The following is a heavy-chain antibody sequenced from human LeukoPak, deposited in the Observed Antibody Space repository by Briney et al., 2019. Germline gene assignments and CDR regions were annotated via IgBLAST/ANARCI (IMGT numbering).Heavy chain of an antibody. V-gene: IGHV3-7*01. CDR1: GFTFSSFW. J-gene: IGHJ4*02. D-gene: IGHD3-10*01. CDR2: INQDGSEK. Sequence: GGSLRLSCAASGFTFSSFWMSWVRQAPGKGLECLANINQDGSEKYYVDSVKGRFTISRDNAKNSLYLQMNSLRAEDTAVYYCARPQLYNSGISYTGYWGQGALVTVSS. CDR3: ARPQLYNSGISYTGY.